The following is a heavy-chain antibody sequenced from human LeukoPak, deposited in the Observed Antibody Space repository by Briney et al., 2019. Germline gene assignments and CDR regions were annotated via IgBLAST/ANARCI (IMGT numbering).Heavy chain of an antibody. CDR1: GGTFSSYA. J-gene: IGHJ4*02. D-gene: IGHD3-3*01. Sequence: SVKVSCKASGGTFSSYAITWVRQAPGQGLEWMGGIIPMFGTPNYAQKFQGRVTMTEDTSTDTAYMELSSLRSGDTAVYYCAKTKFWSGYGYFDYWGQGTLVTVSS. CDR3: AKTKFWSGYGYFDY. V-gene: IGHV1-69*06. CDR2: IIPMFGTP.